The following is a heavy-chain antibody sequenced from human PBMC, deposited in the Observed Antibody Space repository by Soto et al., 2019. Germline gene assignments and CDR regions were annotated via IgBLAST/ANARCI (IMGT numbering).Heavy chain of an antibody. CDR1: GGSISSLD. Sequence: SETLSLTCTVAGGSISSLDWSWIRQPPGKGLEWIGYIYYNGNTNYNPSLKSRVTMSVDTSKNQISLKLSSVTAADTAVYYCTRANWYSEYWGQGTLVTVSS. V-gene: IGHV4-59*11. J-gene: IGHJ4*02. D-gene: IGHD7-27*01. CDR3: TRANWYSEY. CDR2: IYYNGNT.